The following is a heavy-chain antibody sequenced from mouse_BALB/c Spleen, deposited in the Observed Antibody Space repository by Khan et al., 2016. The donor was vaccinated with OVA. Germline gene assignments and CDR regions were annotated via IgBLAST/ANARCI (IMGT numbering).Heavy chain of an antibody. CDR3: ARTARIKY. CDR2: ISYSGST. CDR1: GYSITSGYG. V-gene: IGHV3-2*02. Sequence: EVKLQESGPGLVKPSQSLSHTCTVTGYSITSGYGWNWIRQFPGNKLEWMGYISYSGSTNYNPSLKSRISIIRDTSKNQFFLQLNSVTTEDTATYYCARTARIKYWGQGTTLTVSS. D-gene: IGHD1-2*01. J-gene: IGHJ2*01.